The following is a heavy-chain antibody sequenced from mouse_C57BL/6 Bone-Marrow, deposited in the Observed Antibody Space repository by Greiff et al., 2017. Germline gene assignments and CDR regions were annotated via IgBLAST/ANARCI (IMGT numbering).Heavy chain of an antibody. V-gene: IGHV1-39*01. Sequence: SGPELVKPGASVKISCKASGYSFTDYNMNWVKQSNGKSLEWIGVINPNYGPTSYNQKFKGKATLTVDQSSSTAYMQLNSLTSEDSAVYDCARGYEYDDAMDYWGQGTSVTVSS. J-gene: IGHJ4*01. D-gene: IGHD2-4*01. CDR3: ARGYEYDDAMDY. CDR1: GYSFTDYN. CDR2: INPNYGPT.